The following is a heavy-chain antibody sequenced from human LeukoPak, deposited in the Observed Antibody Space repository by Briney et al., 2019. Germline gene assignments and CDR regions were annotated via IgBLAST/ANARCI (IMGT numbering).Heavy chain of an antibody. D-gene: IGHD6-13*01. CDR1: GYTFTSYG. Sequence: ASVKVSCKASGYTFTSYGISWVRQAPGQGLEWMGWISAYNGNTNYAQKLRGRVTMTTDTSTSTAYMELRSLRSDDTAVYYCARDTERILSIAAAHTQKFDPWGQGTLVTVSS. CDR3: ARDTERILSIAAAHTQKFDP. J-gene: IGHJ5*02. CDR2: ISAYNGNT. V-gene: IGHV1-18*01.